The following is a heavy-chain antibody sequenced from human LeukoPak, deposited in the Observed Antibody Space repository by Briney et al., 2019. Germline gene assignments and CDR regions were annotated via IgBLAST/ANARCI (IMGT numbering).Heavy chain of an antibody. Sequence: PGGSLRLSCATSGFTFRSYAMIWVRQAPERGLQWVSGISGSGTYYADFAKGRFTISRDNSKNTLYPQMNSLRAEDTATYYCARDPNGDYIGAFDMWGQGTMVTVS. CDR2: ISGSGT. V-gene: IGHV3-23*01. J-gene: IGHJ3*02. D-gene: IGHD4-17*01. CDR3: ARDPNGDYIGAFDM. CDR1: GFTFRSYA.